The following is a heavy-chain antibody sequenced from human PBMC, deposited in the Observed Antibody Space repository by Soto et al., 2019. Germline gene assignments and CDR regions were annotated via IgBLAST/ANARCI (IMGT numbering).Heavy chain of an antibody. Sequence: GGSLRLSCAASGFTFSSYAMSWVRQAPGKGLEWVSAISGSGGSTYYADSVKGRFTISRDNSKNTLYLQMNSLRAEDTAVYYCARSPALSGSYYFDYWGQGTLVTVSS. CDR2: ISGSGGST. CDR1: GFTFSSYA. CDR3: ARSPALSGSYYFDY. V-gene: IGHV3-23*01. D-gene: IGHD1-26*01. J-gene: IGHJ4*02.